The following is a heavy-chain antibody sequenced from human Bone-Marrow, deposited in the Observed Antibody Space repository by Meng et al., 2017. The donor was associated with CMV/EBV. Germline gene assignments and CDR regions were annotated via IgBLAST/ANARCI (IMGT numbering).Heavy chain of an antibody. Sequence: SETLSLTCIVSGVSISNNHYYWGWIRQPPGKGLEWIGSTYTSGSTFYNPSLNSRVIMTVDTSKNLFSLKLPSVTAADTAVYYCARDSGYLVGAAFDYWGQGMLVTVSS. CDR2: TYTSGST. CDR3: ARDSGYLVGAAFDY. V-gene: IGHV4-39*07. D-gene: IGHD2-15*01. CDR1: GVSISNNHYY. J-gene: IGHJ4*02.